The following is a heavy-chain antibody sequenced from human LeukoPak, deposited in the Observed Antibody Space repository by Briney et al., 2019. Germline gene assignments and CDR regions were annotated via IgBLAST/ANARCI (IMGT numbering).Heavy chain of an antibody. D-gene: IGHD2-8*01. CDR2: IYYSGST. J-gene: IGHJ6*03. V-gene: IGHV4-30-4*02. CDR3: ARDRDCTNGVCYGDYYYMDV. CDR1: GGSISSGDYY. Sequence: PSETLSLTCTVSGGSISSGDYYWSWIRQPPGKGQEWIGYIYYSGSTYYNPSLKSRVTISVDTSKNQFSLKLSSVTAADTAVYYCARDRDCTNGVCYGDYYYMDVWGKGTTVTVSS.